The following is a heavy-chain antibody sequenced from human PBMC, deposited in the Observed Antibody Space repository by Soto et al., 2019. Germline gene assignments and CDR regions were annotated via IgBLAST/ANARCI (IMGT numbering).Heavy chain of an antibody. CDR2: ISGSGGST. D-gene: IGHD3-9*01. V-gene: IGHV3-23*01. CDR1: GFTFSSYA. CDR3: AKEGGVLRYFDWLSPMDV. Sequence: EVQLLESGGGLVQPGGSLRLSCAASGFTFSSYAMSWVRQAPGKGLEWVSAISGSGGSTYYADSVKGRFTISRDNSKNTLYLQMNSLRAEDTAVYYCAKEGGVLRYFDWLSPMDVWGKGTTVTVSS. J-gene: IGHJ6*03.